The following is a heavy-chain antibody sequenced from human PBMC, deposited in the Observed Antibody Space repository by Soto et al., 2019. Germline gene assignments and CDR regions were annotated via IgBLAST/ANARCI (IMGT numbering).Heavy chain of an antibody. CDR1: GFSLNTDGVA. CDR3: AYRKGAASGTGNWFVT. CDR2: FYWDDDK. Sequence: SGPTLVNPTETLTLTCTFSGFSLNTDGVAVGCIRQPPGKALEWLGLFYWDDDKRYSPSQESRLTITKDTSKNQVILTMTNMEPVEKGISYCAYRKGAASGTGNWFVTWGQGTTVTVSS. D-gene: IGHD1-1*01. J-gene: IGHJ5*02. V-gene: IGHV2-5*02.